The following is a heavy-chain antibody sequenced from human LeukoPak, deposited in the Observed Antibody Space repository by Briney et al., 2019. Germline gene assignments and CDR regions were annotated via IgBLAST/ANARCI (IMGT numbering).Heavy chain of an antibody. Sequence: PGGSLRLSCAAYGFTFSSYWMSWVRQAPGKGLEWVANIKQDGSEKYYVDSVKGRFTISRDNAKNSLYLQMNSLRAEDTAVYYCARDYSSYAFDIWGQGTMVTVSS. J-gene: IGHJ3*02. CDR3: ARDYSSYAFDI. D-gene: IGHD6-13*01. V-gene: IGHV3-7*01. CDR2: IKQDGSEK. CDR1: GFTFSSYW.